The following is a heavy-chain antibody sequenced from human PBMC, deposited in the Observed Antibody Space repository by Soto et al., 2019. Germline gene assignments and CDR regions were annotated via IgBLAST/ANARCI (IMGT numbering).Heavy chain of an antibody. D-gene: IGHD6-6*01. V-gene: IGHV4-34*01. Sequence: QVQLQQWGAGLLKPSETLSLTCAVYCGSFSGYYWSWIRQPPGKGLEWIGEINHSGSTNYNPSLNHRLTMSVDTSMNQSSLKLSSVTAADTAVYYCAGTSRFDCWGQGTLVAVSS. CDR3: AGTSRFDC. CDR1: CGSFSGYY. CDR2: INHSGST. J-gene: IGHJ4*02.